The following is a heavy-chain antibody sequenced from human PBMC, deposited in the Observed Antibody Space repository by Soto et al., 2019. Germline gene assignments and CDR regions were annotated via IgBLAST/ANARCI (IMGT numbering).Heavy chain of an antibody. D-gene: IGHD3-16*01. Sequence: EVQLLESGGGLVQPGGSLRLSCAASGFIFGSFAMSWVRQAPGKGLEWVSSLSATGGDRFSADFVKGRFIMTRENSKNTSFLQMDSLRAEDTAIYYCVKDFYDYECWNAYPPRAFDVWGQGTMVSVSS. J-gene: IGHJ3*01. CDR1: GFIFGSFA. CDR2: LSATGGDR. V-gene: IGHV3-23*01. CDR3: VKDFYDYECWNAYPPRAFDV.